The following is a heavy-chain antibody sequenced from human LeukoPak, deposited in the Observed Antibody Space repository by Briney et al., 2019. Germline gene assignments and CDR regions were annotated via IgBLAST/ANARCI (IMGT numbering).Heavy chain of an antibody. D-gene: IGHD6-13*01. CDR1: GYTFTSYG. CDR3: AREGSDYSSSWYLPGYYYYYGMDV. J-gene: IGHJ6*02. Sequence: ASVKVSCKASGYTFTSYGISWVRQAPGQGLEWMGWISAYNGNTNYAQKLQGRVTMTTDTSTSTAYMELRSLGSDDTAVYYCAREGSDYSSSWYLPGYYYYYGMDVWGQGTTVTVSS. V-gene: IGHV1-18*01. CDR2: ISAYNGNT.